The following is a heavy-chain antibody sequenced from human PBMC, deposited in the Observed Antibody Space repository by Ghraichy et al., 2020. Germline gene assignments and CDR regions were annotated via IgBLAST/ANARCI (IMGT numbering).Heavy chain of an antibody. J-gene: IGHJ4*02. CDR2: ISFSGTT. Sequence: SQTLSLTCTVTGGSISSNDYYWGWIRQPPGKGLEWIGTISFSGTTYYNPTLQSRVTLSVDTSQNQFSLKLISVIAADTAVYFCARRNRGFDYWGQGALVTVSS. CDR1: GGSISSNDYY. CDR3: ARRNRGFDY. D-gene: IGHD3-10*01. V-gene: IGHV4-39*01.